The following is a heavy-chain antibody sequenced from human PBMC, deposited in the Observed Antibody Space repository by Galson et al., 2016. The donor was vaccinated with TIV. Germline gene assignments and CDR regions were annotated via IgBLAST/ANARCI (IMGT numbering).Heavy chain of an antibody. CDR1: GYTFTGYY. CDR2: INPNSGGT. J-gene: IGHJ4*02. D-gene: IGHD5-18*01. V-gene: IGHV1-2*02. Sequence: SVKVSCKASGYTFTGYYIHWVRQAPGQGLEWMGWINPNSGGTHYAQKFQGRVTMTRDTSITTAYIELSRLRYDDTAVYYCAKGYTALTPGVDQWGQGTLVTVSS. CDR3: AKGYTALTPGVDQ.